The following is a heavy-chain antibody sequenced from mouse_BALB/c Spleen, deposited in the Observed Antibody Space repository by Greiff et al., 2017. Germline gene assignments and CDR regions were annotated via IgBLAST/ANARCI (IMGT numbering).Heavy chain of an antibody. V-gene: IGHV1-54*01. D-gene: IGHD1-1*01. CDR3: ASLYYYGMGDY. CDR2: INPGSGGT. Sequence: VQLQQSGAELVRPGTSVKVSCKASGYAFTNYLIEWVKQRPGQGLEWIGVINPGSGGTNYNEKFKGKATLTADKSSSTAYMQLSSLTSDDSAVYFCASLYYYGMGDYWGQGTSVTVSS. J-gene: IGHJ4*01. CDR1: GYAFTNYL.